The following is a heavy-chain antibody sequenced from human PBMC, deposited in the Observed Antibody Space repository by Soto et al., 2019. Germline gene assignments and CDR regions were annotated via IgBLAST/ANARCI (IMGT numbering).Heavy chain of an antibody. CDR1: GFTFSSYA. J-gene: IGHJ4*02. V-gene: IGHV3-30-3*01. CDR3: ARDSGPYYDSSGYAY. Sequence: QVQLVESGGGVVQPGRSLRLSCAASGFTFSSYAMHWVRQAPGKGLEWVAVISYDGSNKYYADSVKGRFTISRDNSKNTLYLQMNSLRAEETAVYYCARDSGPYYDSSGYAYWGQGTLVTVSS. CDR2: ISYDGSNK. D-gene: IGHD3-22*01.